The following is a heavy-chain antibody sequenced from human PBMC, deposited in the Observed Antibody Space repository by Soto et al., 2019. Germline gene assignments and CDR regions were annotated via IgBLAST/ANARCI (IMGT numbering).Heavy chain of an antibody. CDR2: IYHSGST. CDR1: SGSISSSNW. Sequence: SETLSLTCAVSSGSISSSNWWSWVRQPPGKGLEWIGEIYHSGSTNYNPSLKSRVTISVDKSKNQFSLKLSSVTAADTAVYYCARVGIQLWLGYFDYWGQGTLVTVSS. D-gene: IGHD5-18*01. V-gene: IGHV4-4*02. J-gene: IGHJ4*02. CDR3: ARVGIQLWLGYFDY.